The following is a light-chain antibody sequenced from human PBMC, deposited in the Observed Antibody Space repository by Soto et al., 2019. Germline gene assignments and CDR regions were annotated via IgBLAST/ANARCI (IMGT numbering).Light chain of an antibody. Sequence: QSVLTQPPSASGTPGRRVTISCSGSSSNIGGNPVNWYRQLPGTAPKLLLYSDVQRPSGVPDRVSGSKSGTSASLAISGLQSEDEADYFCAAWDDSLSAVLFGGGTKLTVL. V-gene: IGLV1-44*01. CDR2: SDV. CDR3: AAWDDSLSAVL. CDR1: SSNIGGNP. J-gene: IGLJ2*01.